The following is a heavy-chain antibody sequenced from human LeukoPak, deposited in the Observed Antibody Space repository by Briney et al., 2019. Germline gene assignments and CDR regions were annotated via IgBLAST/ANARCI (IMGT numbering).Heavy chain of an antibody. CDR1: GGSINSDY. Sequence: SETLSLTCNVFGGSINSDYWSWIRQPPGKGLEWIGYIFYTGNTIYNPSLKGRLTLLVDTSNNQFSLRLSSVTAADTAIYCCARLFYSASSGRRNWLDPWGQGTLVTVSS. CDR2: IFYTGNT. D-gene: IGHD6-6*01. CDR3: ARLFYSASSGRRNWLDP. V-gene: IGHV4-59*01. J-gene: IGHJ5*02.